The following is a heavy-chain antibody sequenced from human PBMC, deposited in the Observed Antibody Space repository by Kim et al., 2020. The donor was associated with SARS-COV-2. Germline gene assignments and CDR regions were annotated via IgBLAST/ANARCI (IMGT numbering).Heavy chain of an antibody. V-gene: IGHV5-51*01. J-gene: IGHJ2*01. CDR1: GYSFTSYW. CDR2: IYPGDSDT. D-gene: IGHD6-6*01. Sequence: GASLKISCKGSGYSFTSYWIGWVRQMPGKGLEWMGFIYPGDSDTRYSPSFRGQVTISADKSISTAYLQWSSLKASDTAMYYCARPPYSSSSGWDFDLWGRGTLVTVSS. CDR3: ARPPYSSSSGWDFDL.